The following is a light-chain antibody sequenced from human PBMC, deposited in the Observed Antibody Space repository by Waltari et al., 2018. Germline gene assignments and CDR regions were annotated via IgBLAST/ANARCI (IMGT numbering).Light chain of an antibody. CDR1: SSDVGGYKY. CDR2: DVS. J-gene: IGLJ3*02. V-gene: IGLV2-14*03. Sequence: QSALTQPASVSGSPGQSITISCTGTSSDVGGYKYVSWYQQHPGKAPKLLIYDVSNRPSGVSNRVSGSKSGNTASLTISGLQAADEADYYCSSYTSSTVVFGGGTKLTVL. CDR3: SSYTSSTVV.